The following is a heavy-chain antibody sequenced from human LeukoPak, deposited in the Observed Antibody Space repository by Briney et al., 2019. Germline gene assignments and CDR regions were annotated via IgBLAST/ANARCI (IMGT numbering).Heavy chain of an antibody. D-gene: IGHD3-16*01. V-gene: IGHV4-30-2*01. Sequence: SETLSLTCAVSGGSISSGGYSWSWIRQPPGKGLEWIGYIYHSGSTYYNPSLKSRVTISVDRSKNQFSLKLSSVTAADTAVYYCAREGARRVDAFDIWGQGTMVTVSS. J-gene: IGHJ3*02. CDR1: GGSISSGGYS. CDR3: AREGARRVDAFDI. CDR2: IYHSGST.